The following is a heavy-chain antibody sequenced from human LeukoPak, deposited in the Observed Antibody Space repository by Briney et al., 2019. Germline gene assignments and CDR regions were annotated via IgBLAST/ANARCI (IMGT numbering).Heavy chain of an antibody. D-gene: IGHD3-9*01. CDR3: ARDIFPQFDWLPIESPDAFDI. J-gene: IGHJ3*02. CDR2: FDPEDGET. Sequence: ASVKVSCKVSGYTLTELSMHWVRQAPGKGLEWMGGFDPEDGETIYAQKFQGRVTMTEDTSTDTAYMELSSLRAEDTAVYYCARDIFPQFDWLPIESPDAFDIWGQGTMVTVSS. CDR1: GYTLTELS. V-gene: IGHV1-24*01.